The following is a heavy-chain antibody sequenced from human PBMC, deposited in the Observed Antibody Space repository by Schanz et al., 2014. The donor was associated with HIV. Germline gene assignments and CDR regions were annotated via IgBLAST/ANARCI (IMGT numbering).Heavy chain of an antibody. CDR1: GFTFSSYR. Sequence: AQLVESGGGVVQPGKSLRLSCAASGFTFSSYRMNWVRQAPGKGLQWVSSISSGSSYIYYADSVKGRFTISRDNAKNSLYLQMNSLRAEDTAVYYCARDKGDNWAGYYYYYGMDVWGQGTTVTVSS. D-gene: IGHD1-20*01. V-gene: IGHV3-21*01. CDR3: ARDKGDNWAGYYYYYGMDV. J-gene: IGHJ6*02. CDR2: ISSGSSYI.